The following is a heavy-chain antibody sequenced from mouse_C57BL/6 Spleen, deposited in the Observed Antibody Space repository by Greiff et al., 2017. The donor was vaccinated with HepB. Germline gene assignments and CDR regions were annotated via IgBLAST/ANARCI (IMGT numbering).Heavy chain of an antibody. CDR3: ARNRDSSWYFDV. V-gene: IGHV1-85*01. CDR1: GYTFTSYD. CDR2: IYPRDGST. Sequence: QVQLKQSGPELVKPGASVKLSCKASGYTFTSYDINWVKQRPGQGLEWIGCIYPRDGSTKYNETFKGKATLTVDTSSSTAYMELHSLTSEDSAVYFCARNRDSSWYFDVWGTGTTVTVSS. D-gene: IGHD1-1*01. J-gene: IGHJ1*03.